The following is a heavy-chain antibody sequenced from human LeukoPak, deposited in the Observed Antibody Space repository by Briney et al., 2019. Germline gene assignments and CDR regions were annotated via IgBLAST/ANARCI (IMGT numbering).Heavy chain of an antibody. D-gene: IGHD6-13*01. CDR1: GGSFSGYY. Sequence: SETLSLTCAVYGGSFSGYYWSWIRQPPGKGLEWIGEINHSGSTNYNPSLKSRATVSVDTSKNQFSLKLSSVTAADTAVYYCACDIAAAGTEEFWGQGTLVTVSS. CDR2: INHSGST. J-gene: IGHJ4*02. V-gene: IGHV4-34*01. CDR3: ACDIAAAGTEEF.